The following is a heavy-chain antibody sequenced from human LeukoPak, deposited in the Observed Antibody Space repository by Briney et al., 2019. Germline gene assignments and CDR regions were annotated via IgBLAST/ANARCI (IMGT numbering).Heavy chain of an antibody. D-gene: IGHD5-12*01. CDR2: IKEDGSGK. J-gene: IGHJ5*02. CDR3: ASGGYTFGA. CDR1: GFTFSSYW. V-gene: IGHV3-7*02. Sequence: GGSLRLSCAASGFTFSSYWMSWVRQAPGKGLEWVANIKEDGSGKNCVDSVQGRFTISRDNTKNSLYLQMNSLRAEDTAVYYCASGGYTFGAWGQGTLVTVSS.